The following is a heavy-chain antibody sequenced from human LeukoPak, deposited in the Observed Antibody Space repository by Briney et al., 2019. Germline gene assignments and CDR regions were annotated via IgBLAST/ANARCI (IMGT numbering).Heavy chain of an antibody. CDR3: ARGAAATSTYYYYGMDV. CDR1: GFSFSSGYY. V-gene: IGHV4-38-2*01. D-gene: IGHD2-15*01. Sequence: PSKSLSLTCAVSGFSFSSGYYWGLIRQPPGNVEELFGSIYHSGSIYYNPSLKSRVTISVDTSKNQFSLKLSSVTAADTAVYYCARGAAATSTYYYYGMDVWGKGTTVTVSS. J-gene: IGHJ6*04. CDR2: IYHSGSI.